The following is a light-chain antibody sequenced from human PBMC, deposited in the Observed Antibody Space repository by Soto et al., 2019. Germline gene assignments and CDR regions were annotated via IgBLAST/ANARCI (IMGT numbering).Light chain of an antibody. CDR2: GAS. J-gene: IGKJ4*01. V-gene: IGKV3-15*01. CDR3: QQYSNWPLT. Sequence: EMVMTQSPATLSVSPGERAPLSCRASQSVNNNLAWYQQKPGHAPRLLIYGASTRATGIPAKFSGSGSGTEFTLTISSLQSEDFAVYYCQQYSNWPLTFGGGTKVDIK. CDR1: QSVNNN.